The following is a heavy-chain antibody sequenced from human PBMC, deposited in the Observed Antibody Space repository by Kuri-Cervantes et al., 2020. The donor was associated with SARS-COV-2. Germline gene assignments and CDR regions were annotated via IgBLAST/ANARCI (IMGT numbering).Heavy chain of an antibody. CDR1: GFTFSSYW. V-gene: IGHV3-74*01. Sequence: ETLSLTCAASGFTFSSYWMHWVRQAPGKGLVWVSRINSDGSSTSYADSVKGRFTISRDNAKNTPYLQMNSLRAEDTAVYYCARWQRGSSWYSVFDYWGQGTLVTVSS. J-gene: IGHJ4*02. CDR2: INSDGSST. D-gene: IGHD6-13*01. CDR3: ARWQRGSSWYSVFDY.